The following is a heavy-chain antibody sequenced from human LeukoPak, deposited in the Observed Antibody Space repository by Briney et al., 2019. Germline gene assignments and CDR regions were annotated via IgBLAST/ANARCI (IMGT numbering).Heavy chain of an antibody. D-gene: IGHD1-1*01. CDR3: ARDRSTTGTSLTDY. V-gene: IGHV1-2*02. CDR2: INPISGGT. CDR1: GFTFTGYY. Sequence: ASVKVSCKVSGFTFTGYYIHWVRQPPGQGLDGMGWINPISGGTDYAQKFQGRVSMTRDTSITTVYMDLTRLRSDDTAVYYCARDRSTTGTSLTDYWGQGTVVTVSS. J-gene: IGHJ4*02.